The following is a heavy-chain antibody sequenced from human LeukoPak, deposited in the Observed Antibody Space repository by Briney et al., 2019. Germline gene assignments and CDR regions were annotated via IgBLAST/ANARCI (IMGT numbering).Heavy chain of an antibody. V-gene: IGHV3-48*01. D-gene: IGHD3-3*01. CDR2: IGPSDSTI. CDR3: ARSQEHDFWSGYYLLWAY. J-gene: IGHJ4*02. CDR1: GFTFSSYN. Sequence: PGGSLRLSCVPSGFTFSSYNFNWVRQAPGKGLEWISYIGPSDSTIYYADSVKGRFTISRDNAQDSLFLQMNSLRAEDTPVYYCARSQEHDFWSGYYLLWAYWGQGTLVTVSS.